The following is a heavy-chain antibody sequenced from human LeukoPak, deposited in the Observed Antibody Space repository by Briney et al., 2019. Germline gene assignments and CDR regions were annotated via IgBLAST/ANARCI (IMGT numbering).Heavy chain of an antibody. CDR3: AATYCSSTSCRDALDI. J-gene: IGHJ3*02. D-gene: IGHD2-2*01. CDR1: GYSFTSYW. Sequence: GESLKISCKGSGYSFTSYWIGWVRQMPGKGLEWMGIIYPGDSDTRYSPSFQGQVTISADKSISTAYLQWSSLKASDAAMYYCAATYCSSTSCRDALDIWGQGTMVTVSS. V-gene: IGHV5-51*01. CDR2: IYPGDSDT.